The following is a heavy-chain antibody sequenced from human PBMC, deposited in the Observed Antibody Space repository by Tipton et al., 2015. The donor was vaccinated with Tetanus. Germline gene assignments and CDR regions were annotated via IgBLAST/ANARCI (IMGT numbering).Heavy chain of an antibody. CDR1: GGSINSGGHF. V-gene: IGHV4-31*11. CDR2: IRDNGNS. CDR3: ARGTFYAFDF. J-gene: IGHJ4*02. Sequence: TLSLTCAVSGGSINSGGHFWTWIRQRSGKGPEWIGHIRDNGNSYANPSLSGRVTMSVDTRKNQFSLNLTSVSVADTATYYCARGTFYAFDFWGQGVQVTVSS. D-gene: IGHD2/OR15-2a*01.